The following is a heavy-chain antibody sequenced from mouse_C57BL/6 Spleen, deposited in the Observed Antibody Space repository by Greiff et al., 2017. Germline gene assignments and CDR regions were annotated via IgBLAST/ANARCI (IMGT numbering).Heavy chain of an antibody. Sequence: VQLKQSGPELVKPGASVKIPCKASGYTFTDYNMDWVKQSHGKSLEWIGDINPNNGGTIYNQKFKGKATLTVDKSSSTAYMELRSLTSEDTAVYYCVRGSSGYVGYFDYWGQGTTLTVSS. CDR3: VRGSSGYVGYFDY. D-gene: IGHD3-2*02. V-gene: IGHV1-18*01. J-gene: IGHJ2*01. CDR2: INPNNGGT. CDR1: GYTFTDYN.